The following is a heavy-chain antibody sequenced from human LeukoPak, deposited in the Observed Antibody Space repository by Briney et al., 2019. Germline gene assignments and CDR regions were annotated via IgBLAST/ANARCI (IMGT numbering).Heavy chain of an antibody. CDR2: LYYSGST. CDR1: GGSISGYY. V-gene: IGHV4-59*01. D-gene: IGHD3-10*01. J-gene: IGHJ5*02. Sequence: PSETLSLTCTVSGGSISGYYWSWIRQPPGKGLDWIGYLYYSGSTNYNPSLKSRVTISVDTSKNQFSLKLSSVTAADTAVHYCARDEDSAYGSGSYLSWGQGTLVTVSS. CDR3: ARDEDSAYGSGSYLS.